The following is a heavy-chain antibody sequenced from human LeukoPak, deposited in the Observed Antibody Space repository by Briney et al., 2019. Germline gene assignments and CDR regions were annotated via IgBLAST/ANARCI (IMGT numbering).Heavy chain of an antibody. D-gene: IGHD6-13*01. CDR1: EFTFTNYD. CDR3: ASSPAYSSSWYAIDK. V-gene: IGHV3-13*01. CDR2: IGTAGDT. J-gene: IGHJ4*02. Sequence: PGGSLRLSCAASEFTFTNYDMHWVRQAAGKGLEWVSAIGTAGDTYYPGSVKGRFTISRENAKNSLYLQMNSLSAGDTAVYYCASSPAYSSSWYAIDKWGQGTLVTVSS.